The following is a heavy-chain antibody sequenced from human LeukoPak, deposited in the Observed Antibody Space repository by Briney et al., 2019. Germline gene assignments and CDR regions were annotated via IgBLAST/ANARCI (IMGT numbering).Heavy chain of an antibody. CDR2: MYYTGST. CDR3: ARVKGSGSYFAFDI. V-gene: IGHV4-59*01. J-gene: IGHJ3*02. CDR1: GGSMNSYY. D-gene: IGHD3-10*01. Sequence: SETLSLTCTVSGGSMNSYYWSWIRQPPGKGLEWIAYMYYTGSTNYNPSLRSRVTISVDTSKNQFSLKLSSVTAADTAVYYCARVKGSGSYFAFDIWGQGTVVTVSS.